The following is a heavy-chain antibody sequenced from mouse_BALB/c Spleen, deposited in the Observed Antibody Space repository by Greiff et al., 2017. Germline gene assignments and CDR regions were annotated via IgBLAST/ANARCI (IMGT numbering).Heavy chain of an antibody. CDR2: IHYSGST. CDR3: ARHGNYDY. Sequence: EVQLQESGPDLVKPSQSLSLTCTVTGYSITSGYSWHWIRQLPGNKLEWMGYIHYSGSTNYNPSLKSRISITRDTSKNQFFLQLNSVTTEDTATYYCARHGNYDYWGQGTTLTVSS. V-gene: IGHV3-1*02. D-gene: IGHD2-1*01. J-gene: IGHJ2*01. CDR1: GYSITSGYS.